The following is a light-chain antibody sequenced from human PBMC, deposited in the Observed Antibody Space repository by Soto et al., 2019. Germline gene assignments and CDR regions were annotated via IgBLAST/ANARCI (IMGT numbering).Light chain of an antibody. Sequence: EIVLTQSPGTLSLSPGERATLSCRASQSVSSSYLAWYQQKPGQAPRLLIYGASGRATGIPDRFSGIGSGTDFTLTISRLEPEDFAVYYCHQYGSSPPVTFGQGTRLEIK. V-gene: IGKV3-20*01. CDR3: HQYGSSPPVT. CDR2: GAS. J-gene: IGKJ5*01. CDR1: QSVSSSY.